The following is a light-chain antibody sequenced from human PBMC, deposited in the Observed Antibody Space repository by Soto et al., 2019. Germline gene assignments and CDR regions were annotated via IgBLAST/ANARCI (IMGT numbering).Light chain of an antibody. CDR3: QQHSTYPLT. CDR1: QRFSSW. V-gene: IGKV1-5*03. CDR2: KVS. J-gene: IGKJ3*01. Sequence: DIQMTQSPSSLSESVGDRVTITCRASQRFSSWLAWYQQKPGKAPKLLIYKVSNLESGVPSRFSGSGSGTDFTLTINSLQPDDFATYYCQQHSTYPLTFGPGTKVDIK.